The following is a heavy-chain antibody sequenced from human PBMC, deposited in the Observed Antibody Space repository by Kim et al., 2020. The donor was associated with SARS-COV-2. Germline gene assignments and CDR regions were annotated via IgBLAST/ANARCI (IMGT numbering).Heavy chain of an antibody. D-gene: IGHD2-21*02. J-gene: IGHJ3*02. CDR2: IYYSGST. CDR3: ATFKEGTDRFAFDI. Sequence: SETLSLTCTVSGGSISSYYWSWIRQPPGKGLEWIGYIYYSGSTNYNPSLKSRVTISVDTSKNQFSLKLSSVTAADTAVYYCATFKEGTDRFAFDIWGQGTMVTVSS. V-gene: IGHV4-59*01. CDR1: GGSISSYY.